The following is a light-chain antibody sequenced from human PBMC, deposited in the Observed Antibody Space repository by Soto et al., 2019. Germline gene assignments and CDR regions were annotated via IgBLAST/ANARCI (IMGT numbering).Light chain of an antibody. Sequence: QPVLTQPPSASETPGQTVTISCSGSSSNIGSNTVNWYQQVPGTAPKLLMYANHYRPSGVPDRFSGSKSGTSASLAISGLQSEDEGDYFCAVWDDSLHGVVFGGGTKLTVL. J-gene: IGLJ2*01. CDR2: ANH. CDR3: AVWDDSLHGVV. V-gene: IGLV1-44*01. CDR1: SSNIGSNT.